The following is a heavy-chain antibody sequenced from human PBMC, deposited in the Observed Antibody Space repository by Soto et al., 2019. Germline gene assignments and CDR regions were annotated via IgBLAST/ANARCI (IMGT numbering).Heavy chain of an antibody. V-gene: IGHV4-34*01. D-gene: IGHD2-2*01. Sequence: SETLSLTCAVYGGSFSGYYWSWIRQPPGKGLEWIGEINHSGSTNYNPSLKSRVTISVDTSKNQFSLKLSSVTAADTAVYYCARGGIVVVPAATATNNWFDPWGQGTLVTVSS. CDR1: GGSFSGYY. CDR3: ARGGIVVVPAATATNNWFDP. CDR2: INHSGST. J-gene: IGHJ5*02.